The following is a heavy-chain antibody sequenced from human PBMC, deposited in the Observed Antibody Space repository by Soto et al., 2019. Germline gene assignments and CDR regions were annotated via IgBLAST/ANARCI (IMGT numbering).Heavy chain of an antibody. D-gene: IGHD2-2*01. CDR1: GFTFSSYA. CDR3: ARDQDIVVAPGGMDV. CDR2: ISYDGSNK. J-gene: IGHJ6*02. Sequence: SLRLSCAASGFTFSSYAMHWVRQAPGKGLEWVAVISYDGSNKYYADSVKGRFTISRDNSKNTLYLQMNSLRAEDTAVYYCARDQDIVVAPGGMDVWGQGTTVTVSS. V-gene: IGHV3-30-3*01.